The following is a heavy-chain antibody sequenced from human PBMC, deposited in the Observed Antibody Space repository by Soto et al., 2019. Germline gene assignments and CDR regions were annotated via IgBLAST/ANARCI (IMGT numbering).Heavy chain of an antibody. Sequence: GASVKVSCKASGGTFSSYAISWVRQAPGQGLEWMGGSIPIFGTANYAQKFQGRVTITADESTSTVYMQLRSLRSEDTAVYYRAIEVGRSNQFDLWGQGTMVTVSS. D-gene: IGHD6-13*01. CDR3: AIEVGRSNQFDL. CDR2: SIPIFGTA. V-gene: IGHV1-69*13. J-gene: IGHJ5*02. CDR1: GGTFSSYA.